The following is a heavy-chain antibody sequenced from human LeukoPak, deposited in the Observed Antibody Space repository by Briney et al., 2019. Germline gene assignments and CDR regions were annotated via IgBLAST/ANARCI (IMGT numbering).Heavy chain of an antibody. V-gene: IGHV3-64*01. CDR3: ARVGGSYGPLNVFDI. Sequence: GGSLRLSCAASGFTFSSYAMHWVRQAPGKGLEYVSAISSNGGSTYYANSVKGRFTISRDNSKNTLYLQMGSLRAEDMAVYYCARVGGSYGPLNVFDIWGQGTMVTVSS. D-gene: IGHD1-26*01. CDR1: GFTFSSYA. CDR2: ISSNGGST. J-gene: IGHJ3*02.